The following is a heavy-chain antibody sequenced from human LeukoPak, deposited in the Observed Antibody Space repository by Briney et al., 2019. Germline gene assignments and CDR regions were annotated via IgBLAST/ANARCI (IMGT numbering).Heavy chain of an antibody. Sequence: GGSLRLSCAASGFTFSNYGMSWVRQAPGKGLEWVANIKQDGSEKYYVDSVKGRFTISRDNAKNSLYLQMNSLRAEDTAVYYCARARGYYYYMDVWGKGTTVTVSS. D-gene: IGHD2-15*01. CDR1: GFTFSNYG. V-gene: IGHV3-7*01. CDR3: ARARGYYYYMDV. J-gene: IGHJ6*03. CDR2: IKQDGSEK.